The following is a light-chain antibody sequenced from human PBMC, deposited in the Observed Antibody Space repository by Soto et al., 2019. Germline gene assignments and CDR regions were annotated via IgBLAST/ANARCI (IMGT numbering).Light chain of an antibody. V-gene: IGLV2-8*01. CDR3: SSYAGINNLGV. CDR2: EVN. Sequence: QSALTQPPSASGSPGQSVTISCTGTSRDVGGYKYVSWYQQHPGKAPKLMIFEVNTRPSGVPDRFSGSKSGNTASLTVSGLQAEDEDDYYCSSYAGINNLGVFGTGTKLTVL. J-gene: IGLJ1*01. CDR1: SRDVGGYKY.